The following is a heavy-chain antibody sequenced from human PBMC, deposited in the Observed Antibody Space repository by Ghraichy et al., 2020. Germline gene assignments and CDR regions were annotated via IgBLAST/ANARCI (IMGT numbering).Heavy chain of an antibody. V-gene: IGHV4-39*01. CDR3: ARQGKRWLQRAFAFDI. D-gene: IGHD5-24*01. J-gene: IGHJ3*02. CDR1: GGSISSSSYY. CDR2: IYYSGST. Sequence: SETLSLTCTVSGGSISSSSYYWGWIRQPPGKGLEWIGSIYYSGSTYYNPSLKSRVTISVDTSKNQFSLKLSFVTAADTAVYYCARQGKRWLQRAFAFDIWGQGTMVTVSS.